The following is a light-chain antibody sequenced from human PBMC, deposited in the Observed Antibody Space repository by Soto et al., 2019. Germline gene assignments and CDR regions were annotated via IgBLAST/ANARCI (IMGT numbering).Light chain of an antibody. Sequence: QSALTQPASVSGSPGRSITLTCTGTSSDVATYNRVSWYQHHPGKAPKLLISEVIKRPSGVYNRFSGSKSGNTAALTISGLQAEDEAAYYYCSYPNTGNFVFGSGTKVIVL. V-gene: IGLV2-23*02. CDR1: SSDVATYNR. CDR3: CSYPNTGNFV. CDR2: EVI. J-gene: IGLJ1*01.